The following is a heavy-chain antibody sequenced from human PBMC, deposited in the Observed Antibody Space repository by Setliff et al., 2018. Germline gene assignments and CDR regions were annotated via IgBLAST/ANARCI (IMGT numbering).Heavy chain of an antibody. CDR2: ISVYNGDT. D-gene: IGHD2-8*01. V-gene: IGHV1-18*01. Sequence: ASVKVSCKASGYTFRNYAFAWVRQAPGQGLEWVGWISVYNGDTNYAQKFQGRVPVTTDTSTSTAYMELRSLTSDDSAFYYCARAPSVEWVTIRTNAWFTYWGQGTLVTVSS. CDR3: ARAPSVEWVTIRTNAWFTY. CDR1: GYTFRNYA. J-gene: IGHJ4*02.